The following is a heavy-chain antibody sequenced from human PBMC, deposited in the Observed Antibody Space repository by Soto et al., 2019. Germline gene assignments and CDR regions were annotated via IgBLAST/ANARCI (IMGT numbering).Heavy chain of an antibody. CDR3: ARFDSSGYYLTDSDY. V-gene: IGHV4-61*01. Sequence: PSVPLSLTCTVSDGSVRSGSYYWSWIRQPPGKGLEWIGYIYYSGSTNYNPSLKSRVTISVDTSKNQFSLKLSSVTAADTAVYYCARFDSSGYYLTDSDYWGQGTLVNV. CDR1: DGSVRSGSYY. J-gene: IGHJ4*02. D-gene: IGHD3-22*01. CDR2: IYYSGST.